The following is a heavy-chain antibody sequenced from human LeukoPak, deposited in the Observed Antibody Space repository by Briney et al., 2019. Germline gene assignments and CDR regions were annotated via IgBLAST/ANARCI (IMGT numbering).Heavy chain of an antibody. CDR3: AKEQTSSGFFDY. Sequence: PGGSLRLSCAASGFTVSSTYMSWVRQAPGKGLEWVSAISGSGTRTYYADSVKGRFTISRDNSKNTLYLQMNSPRAEDRAVYYCAKEQTSSGFFDYWGQGTLVTVSS. D-gene: IGHD2-2*01. CDR1: GFTVSSTY. V-gene: IGHV3-23*01. CDR2: ISGSGTRT. J-gene: IGHJ4*02.